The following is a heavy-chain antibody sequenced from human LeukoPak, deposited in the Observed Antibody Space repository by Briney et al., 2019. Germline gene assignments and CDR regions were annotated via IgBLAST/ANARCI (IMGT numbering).Heavy chain of an antibody. J-gene: IGHJ4*01. D-gene: IGHD2-2*01. CDR1: GCTFTDYY. Sequence: ASVKVSCKASGCTFTDYYFHWVRQVPGQGLECMGWINPNTSGTNYPQKFQGRVTMTRDTSISTAYMELTSLRSDDTAVYYCARDLGGSTGAPWYYFDYWGQGTLVTVSS. V-gene: IGHV1-2*02. CDR2: INPNTSGT. CDR3: ARDLGGSTGAPWYYFDY.